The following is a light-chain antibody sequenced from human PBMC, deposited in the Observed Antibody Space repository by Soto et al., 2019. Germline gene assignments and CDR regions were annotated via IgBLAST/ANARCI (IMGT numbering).Light chain of an antibody. V-gene: IGKV3D-15*03. CDR3: HQRQGWPRT. Sequence: DIVMTLFNEAVSVSPGERATVSCMASQSVSSNLAWYQQKPGQAPRLLIYQTSIRAAGIPARFSASGTGTDFTLTISYVQPEDFAVYYCHQRQGWPRTFGQGAKVDIK. J-gene: IGKJ1*01. CDR1: QSVSSN. CDR2: QTS.